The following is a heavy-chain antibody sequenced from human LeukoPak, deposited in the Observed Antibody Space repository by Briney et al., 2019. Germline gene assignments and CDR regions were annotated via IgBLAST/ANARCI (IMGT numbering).Heavy chain of an antibody. CDR1: GYTFSGYY. CDR3: ARTLPNYYYGMDV. CDR2: INPNSGDT. D-gene: IGHD1-26*01. J-gene: IGHJ6*02. V-gene: IGHV1-2*02. Sequence: ASVKVSCKASGYTFSGYYMHWVRQAPGQGLEWMGWINPNSGDTNYAQKFQGGVSMTRDTSINTAYIELSRLRSDDTSVYYCARTLPNYYYGMDVWGQGTTVTVSS.